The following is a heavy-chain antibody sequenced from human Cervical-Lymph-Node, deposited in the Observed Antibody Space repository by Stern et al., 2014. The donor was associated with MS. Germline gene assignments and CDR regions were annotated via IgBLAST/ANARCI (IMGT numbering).Heavy chain of an antibody. Sequence: EVQLVEYGGGLVQPGGSLRLSCAASGFTFSSYSMTWVRQAPVKGLEWSSYISSVSSTMYYADSVKGRFTISRDNARNSLYLQMNSLRDEDTALYYCATDYDYIWGSSHSLWGQGTLVTVSS. CDR1: GFTFSSYS. CDR2: ISSVSSTM. CDR3: ATDYDYIWGSSHSL. V-gene: IGHV3-48*02. J-gene: IGHJ4*02. D-gene: IGHD3-16*01.